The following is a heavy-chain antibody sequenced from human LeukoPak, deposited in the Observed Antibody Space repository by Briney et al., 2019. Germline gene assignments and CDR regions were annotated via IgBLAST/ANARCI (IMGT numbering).Heavy chain of an antibody. CDR3: ARDIRGSRSVDY. D-gene: IGHD3-10*01. J-gene: IGHJ4*02. CDR1: GGSFSDYY. V-gene: IGHV4-34*01. CDR2: IDHSGST. Sequence: SETLSLTCAVYGGSFSDYYWGWIRQPPGKGLEWTGSIDHSGSTYYNPSLKSRITISVDTSKNQFSLKLSSVTAADTAVYYCARDIRGSRSVDYWGQGTLVTVSS.